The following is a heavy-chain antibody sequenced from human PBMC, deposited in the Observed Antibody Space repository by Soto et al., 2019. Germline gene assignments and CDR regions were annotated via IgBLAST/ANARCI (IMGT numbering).Heavy chain of an antibody. CDR2: IYYSGTT. J-gene: IGHJ4*02. D-gene: IGHD1-26*01. CDR1: GDSISSSNW. V-gene: IGHV4-28*01. Sequence: SETLSLTCAVSGDSISSSNWWGWIRQPPGKGLEWIGYIYYSGTTYYNPSLKSRVTMSVDTYKNQFSLKLTSVTAVDTAVYYCARREIQGPIDYWGQGTLVTVSS. CDR3: ARREIQGPIDY.